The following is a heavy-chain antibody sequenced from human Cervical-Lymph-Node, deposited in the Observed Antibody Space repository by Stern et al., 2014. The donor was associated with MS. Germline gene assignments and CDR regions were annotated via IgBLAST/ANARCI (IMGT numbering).Heavy chain of an antibody. CDR2: INADNGNT. Sequence: QVQLVQSGAEVTKPGASVKVSCKASGYNFTTYAMHWVRQAPGQGLEWMGWINADNGNTKYSQRFQDRVTFTRDTSASTAYMELSSLTFEDTAIYYCASSVTVWGQGTLVTVSS. CDR3: ASSVTV. V-gene: IGHV1-3*01. D-gene: IGHD4-11*01. CDR1: GYNFTTYA. J-gene: IGHJ4*02.